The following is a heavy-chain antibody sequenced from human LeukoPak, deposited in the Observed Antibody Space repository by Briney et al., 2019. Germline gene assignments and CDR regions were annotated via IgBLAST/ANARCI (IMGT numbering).Heavy chain of an antibody. Sequence: ASVKVSCKAYGYTFSSYDVNWVRQATGQGLEWMGWMNPNSGNTGYAQKFQGRVTIIRNTSISTAYMELSSLRSEDTAVYYCARAAGGTRNYYMDVWGKGTTVTVSS. CDR3: ARAAGGTRNYYMDV. CDR1: GYTFSSYD. J-gene: IGHJ6*03. V-gene: IGHV1-8*01. CDR2: MNPNSGNT. D-gene: IGHD3-16*01.